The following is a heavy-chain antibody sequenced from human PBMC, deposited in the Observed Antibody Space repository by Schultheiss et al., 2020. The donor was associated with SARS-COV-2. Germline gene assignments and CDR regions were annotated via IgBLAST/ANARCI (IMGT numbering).Heavy chain of an antibody. D-gene: IGHD5-18*01. CDR1: GFTFSSYS. V-gene: IGHV3-15*01. Sequence: SCAASGFTFSSYSMNWVRQAPGKGLEWVGRIKSKTDGGTTDYAAPVKGRFTISRDDSKNTLYLQMNSLKTEDTAVYYCTTATWIQLWGGAFDIWGQGTMVTVSS. J-gene: IGHJ3*02. CDR3: TTATWIQLWGGAFDI. CDR2: IKSKTDGGTT.